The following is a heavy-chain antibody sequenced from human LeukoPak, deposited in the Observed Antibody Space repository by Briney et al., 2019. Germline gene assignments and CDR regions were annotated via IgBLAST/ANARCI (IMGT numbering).Heavy chain of an antibody. Sequence: SETLSLTCTVSGGSISSYYWSWIRQPPGKGLEWIGYIYYSGSTNYNPSLKSRVTISVDTSENQFSLKLSSVTAADTAVYYCARVSAAAAGKSFVGMDVWGQGTTVTVSS. CDR3: ARVSAAAAGKSFVGMDV. J-gene: IGHJ6*02. CDR2: IYYSGST. V-gene: IGHV4-59*01. D-gene: IGHD6-13*01. CDR1: GGSISSYY.